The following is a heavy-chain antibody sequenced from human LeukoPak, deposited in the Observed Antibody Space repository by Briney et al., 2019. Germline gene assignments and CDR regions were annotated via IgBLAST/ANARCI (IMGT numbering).Heavy chain of an antibody. D-gene: IGHD3-10*01. CDR3: TSPAFGELPSRPTYYYYYYMDV. Sequence: GGSLRLSCAASGFTFSSYAMHWVRQASGKGLEWVGRIRSKANSYATAYAASVKGRFTISRDDSKNTAYLQMNSLKTEDTAVYYCTSPAFGELPSRPTYYYYYYMDVWGKGTTVTVSS. J-gene: IGHJ6*03. CDR1: GFTFSSYA. V-gene: IGHV3-73*01. CDR2: IRSKANSYAT.